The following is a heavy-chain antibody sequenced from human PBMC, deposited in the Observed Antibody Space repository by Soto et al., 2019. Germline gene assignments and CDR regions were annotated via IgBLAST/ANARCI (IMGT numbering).Heavy chain of an antibody. CDR1: GGSISSGGFS. CDR2: IYYSGST. Sequence: SETLSLTCTVSGGSISSGGFSWSWIRQRPGKGLEWIGYIYYSGSTYYNPSLKSRVTISADTSKEQFSLILSSVTAADTAVYYCARGARSANSGLFFWGHGTLVTVS. D-gene: IGHD3-10*01. CDR3: ARGARSANSGLFF. J-gene: IGHJ4*01. V-gene: IGHV4-31*03.